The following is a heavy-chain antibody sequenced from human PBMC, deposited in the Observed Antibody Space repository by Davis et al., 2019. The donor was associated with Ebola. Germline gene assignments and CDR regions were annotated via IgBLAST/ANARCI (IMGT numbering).Heavy chain of an antibody. CDR1: GFVFRNYV. CDR3: AKDNRNIWSEV. Sequence: GESLKISCAASGFVFRNYVMSWVRQAPGKGLEWVSTLGTSADTYYADSVKGRFTISRDNSKNTLYLQMNSLRVEDTAIYYCAKDNRNIWSEVWGQGTMVTVSS. D-gene: IGHD2/OR15-2a*01. V-gene: IGHV3-23*01. CDR2: LGTSADT. J-gene: IGHJ3*01.